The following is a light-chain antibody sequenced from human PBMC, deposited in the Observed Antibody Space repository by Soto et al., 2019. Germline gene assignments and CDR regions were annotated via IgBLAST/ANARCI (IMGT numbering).Light chain of an antibody. CDR2: LGS. V-gene: IGKV2-28*01. CDR1: QILLYTNGYNY. J-gene: IGKJ5*01. CDR3: MQSLQDVT. Sequence: IEMIQSPLSLPVTPGEAASISCRPSQILLYTNGYNYLDWYLQKPGQSPQLLIYLGSNRAPGVPDRFSGSGSGTDFKLKISRVEAEDVGVYYCMQSLQDVTFGQGTRLEIK.